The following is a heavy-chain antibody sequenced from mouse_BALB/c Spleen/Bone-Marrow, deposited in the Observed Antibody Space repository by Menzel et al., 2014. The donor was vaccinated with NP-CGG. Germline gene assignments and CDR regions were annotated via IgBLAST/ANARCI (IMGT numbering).Heavy chain of an antibody. D-gene: IGHD2-12*01. CDR1: GYSFTSYW. J-gene: IGHJ4*01. CDR2: IDPSDSET. V-gene: IGHV1S127*01. Sequence: VQLQQSGPQLVKPGASVKISCKASGYSFTSYWMHWVKQRPGQGLEWIGMIDPSDSETRFNQKFKDKATLTVDKSSSTAYKQLRSSTSEDYAVYYYAREACYCYAMAYWGQGTSVTVSS. CDR3: AREACYCYAMAY.